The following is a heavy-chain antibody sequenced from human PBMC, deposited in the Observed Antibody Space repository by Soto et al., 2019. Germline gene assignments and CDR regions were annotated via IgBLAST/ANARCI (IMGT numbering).Heavy chain of an antibody. J-gene: IGHJ6*02. V-gene: IGHV1-69*12. CDR2: IIPIFGTA. Sequence: QVQLVQSGAEVKKPGSSVKVSCKASGGTFSSYAISWVRPAPGQGLEWMGGIIPIFGTANYAQKFQGRVTITADESTSTAYMELSSLRSEDTAVYYCARDPNYYDSSDDYYYGMDVWGQGTTVTVSS. CDR3: ARDPNYYDSSDDYYYGMDV. D-gene: IGHD3-22*01. CDR1: GGTFSSYA.